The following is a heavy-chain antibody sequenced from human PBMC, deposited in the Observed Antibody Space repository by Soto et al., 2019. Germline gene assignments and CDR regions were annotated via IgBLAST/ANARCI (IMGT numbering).Heavy chain of an antibody. V-gene: IGHV4-61*01. Sequence: PSETLSLTCTVSGGSVSSGSYYWSWIRQPPGKGLEWIGYIYYSGSTNYNPSLKSRVTISVDTSKNQFSLKLSSVTAADTAVYYCARERHCDILTGYYLNWFDPWGQGTLVTVSS. J-gene: IGHJ5*02. CDR1: GGSVSSGSYY. CDR2: IYYSGST. D-gene: IGHD3-9*01. CDR3: ARERHCDILTGYYLNWFDP.